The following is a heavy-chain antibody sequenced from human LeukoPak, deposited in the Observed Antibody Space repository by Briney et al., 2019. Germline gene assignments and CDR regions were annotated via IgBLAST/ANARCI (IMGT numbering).Heavy chain of an antibody. CDR1: GFTFSSYG. D-gene: IGHD5-18*01. J-gene: IGHJ4*02. CDR3: ATLGSPGFSYGFDY. V-gene: IGHV3-30*02. CDR2: IRYDGSDK. Sequence: PGGSLRLSCAASGFTFSSYGMSWVRQAPGKGLEWVTFIRYDGSDKYYADSVKGRFTSSRDNSKNMLYLQMNSLRAEDTAVYYCATLGSPGFSYGFDYWGQGALVTVSS.